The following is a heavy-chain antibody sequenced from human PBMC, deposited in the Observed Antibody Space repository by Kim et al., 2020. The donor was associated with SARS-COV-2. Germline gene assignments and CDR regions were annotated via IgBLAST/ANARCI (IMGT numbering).Heavy chain of an antibody. Sequence: SETLSLTCAVYGGSFSGYYWSWIRQPPGKGLEWIGEINHSGSTNYNPSLKSRVTISVDTSKNQFSLKLSSVTAADTAVYYCARGAALLRFLEWFSGWGQGTLVTVSS. CDR2: INHSGST. V-gene: IGHV4-34*01. J-gene: IGHJ4*02. CDR1: GGSFSGYY. CDR3: ARGAALLRFLEWFSG. D-gene: IGHD3-3*01.